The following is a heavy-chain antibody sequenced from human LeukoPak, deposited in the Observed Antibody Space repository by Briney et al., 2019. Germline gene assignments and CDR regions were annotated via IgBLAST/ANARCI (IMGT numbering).Heavy chain of an antibody. Sequence: GGSLRLSCAASGFNFSSYWMTWVRQAPGKGLEWVAFIGHDGTKIYYADSVQGRFTISRDNSKNTLYLEMNSLSGEDTALYYCAKDHVTWGNRYFDHWGQGTLGTVSS. CDR3: AKDHVTWGNRYFDH. J-gene: IGHJ4*02. CDR2: IGHDGTKI. V-gene: IGHV3-30*02. D-gene: IGHD3-16*01. CDR1: GFNFSSYW.